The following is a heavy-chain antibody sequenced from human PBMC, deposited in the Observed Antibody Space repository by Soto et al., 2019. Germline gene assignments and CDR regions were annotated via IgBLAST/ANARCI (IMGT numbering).Heavy chain of an antibody. J-gene: IGHJ6*02. CDR1: GFTFSSYG. CDR3: AKDSARYYYYGMDV. V-gene: IGHV3-30*18. CDR2: ISYDGSNK. Sequence: PGGSLRLSWAASGFTFSSYGMHWVRQAPGKGLEWVAVISYDGSNKYYADSVKGRFTISRGNSKNTLYLQMNSLRAEDTAVYYCAKDSARYYYYGMDVWGQGTTVTVSS.